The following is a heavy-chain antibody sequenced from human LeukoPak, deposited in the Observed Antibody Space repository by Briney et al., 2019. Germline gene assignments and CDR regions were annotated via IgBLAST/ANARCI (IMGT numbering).Heavy chain of an antibody. J-gene: IGHJ4*02. CDR3: ARFLRWLHYFDY. CDR1: GFIFSNYA. D-gene: IGHD5-12*01. Sequence: PGGSLRLSCVASGFIFSNYAMSWVRQAPGKGLEWVSSISGGGGRKNYADSVKGRFTISRDNSKNTLYLQMNSLRAEDTAVYYCARFLRWLHYFDYWGQGTLVTVSS. V-gene: IGHV3-23*01. CDR2: ISGGGGRK.